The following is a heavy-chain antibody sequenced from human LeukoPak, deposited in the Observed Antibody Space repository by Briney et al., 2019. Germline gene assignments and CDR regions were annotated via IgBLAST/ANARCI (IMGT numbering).Heavy chain of an antibody. CDR2: IYYSGST. V-gene: IGHV4-39*01. CDR1: GGSISSSSYY. D-gene: IGHD3-22*01. CDR3: ARREYDSSGYSAFDI. Sequence: EPSETLSLTCTVSGGSISSSSYYWGWIRQPPGKGLEWIGSIYYSGSTYYNPSLKSRVTISVDTSKNQFSLKLSSVTAADTAVYCCARREYDSSGYSAFDIWGQGTMVTVSS. J-gene: IGHJ3*02.